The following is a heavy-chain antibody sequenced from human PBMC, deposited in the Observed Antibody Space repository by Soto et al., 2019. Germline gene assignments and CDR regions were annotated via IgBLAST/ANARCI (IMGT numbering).Heavy chain of an antibody. CDR3: ALNYHDSTNFTHCQH. V-gene: IGHV3-30*03. J-gene: IGHJ1*01. CDR2: ISTGGSDK. Sequence: LRLSCSASGLTFSIHGMNWVRQAPGKCLEWLSSISTGGSDKYYAVSVRGRFAISRDNSRNTLYLKMNSLRAEDTSVYYCALNYHDSTNFTHCQHWGQLPRVTVAX. D-gene: IGHD3-22*01. CDR1: GLTFSIHG.